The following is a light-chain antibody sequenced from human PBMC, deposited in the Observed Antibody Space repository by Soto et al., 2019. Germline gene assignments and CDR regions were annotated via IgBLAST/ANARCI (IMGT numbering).Light chain of an antibody. V-gene: IGKV3-20*01. CDR1: QSVSSSY. CDR2: GAS. CDR3: QQYGRSPPP. J-gene: IGKJ2*01. Sequence: EIVLTQSPGTLSLSPGERATLSCRASQSVSSSYLAWYQQKPGQAPRLLIYGASSRATGIPDRFSGSGSGTDFTLTISRLEPEDFSLYYCQQYGRSPPPFGQGTKLEIK.